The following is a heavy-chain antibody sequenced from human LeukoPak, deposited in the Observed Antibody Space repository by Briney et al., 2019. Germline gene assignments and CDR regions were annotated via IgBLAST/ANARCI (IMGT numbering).Heavy chain of an antibody. CDR1: GYRFITYG. Sequence: ASVKVSCKASGYRFITYGFSWVRQAPGQGLEWMGWISAYNGNTNYAQKFQGRVTMTTDTSTSTVYMEVRSLRSDDTAVYYCARALYDHFWSGYQDHWGQGTLVTVSS. J-gene: IGHJ4*02. D-gene: IGHD3-3*01. CDR2: ISAYNGNT. CDR3: ARALYDHFWSGYQDH. V-gene: IGHV1-18*01.